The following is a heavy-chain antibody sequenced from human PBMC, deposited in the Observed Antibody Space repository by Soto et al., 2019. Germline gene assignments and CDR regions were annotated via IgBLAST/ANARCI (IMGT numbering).Heavy chain of an antibody. V-gene: IGHV4-39*01. Sequence: SETLSLTCTVSGGSISSSSYYWGWIRQPPGKGLEWIGSIYYSGSTYYNPSLKSRVTISVDTSKNQFSLKLSSVTAADTAVYYCARLTIFGVVPNWFDPWGQGTLVTVSS. CDR3: ARLTIFGVVPNWFDP. D-gene: IGHD3-3*01. J-gene: IGHJ5*02. CDR1: GGSISSSSYY. CDR2: IYYSGST.